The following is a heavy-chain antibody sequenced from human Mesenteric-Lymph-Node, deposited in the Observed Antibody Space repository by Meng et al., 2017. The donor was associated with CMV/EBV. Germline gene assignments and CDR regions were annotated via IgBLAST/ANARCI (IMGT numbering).Heavy chain of an antibody. V-gene: IGHV3-11*01. Sequence: GESLKISCAASGFTFSDYYMSWIRQAPGKGLEWVSYISGSGSTMFYADSVKGRFTISRDNAKNSLFLQMNSLRAEDTAIYYCARVGAVYCSSTSCPLHYWGQGTLVTVSS. J-gene: IGHJ4*02. CDR1: GFTFSDYY. CDR2: ISGSGSTM. D-gene: IGHD2-2*01. CDR3: ARVGAVYCSSTSCPLHY.